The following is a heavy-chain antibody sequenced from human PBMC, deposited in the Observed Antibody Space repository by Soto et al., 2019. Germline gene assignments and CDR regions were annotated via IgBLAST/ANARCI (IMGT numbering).Heavy chain of an antibody. Sequence: GESLKISCRTSGYRFTSYWIAWVRQMPGKGLEWMGIIFPSDSDTRYSPSFQGQVTISADRSTSTVFLQWASLKASDTAVYFCARKDKSGYFNWFDPWVQGTLVTVS. V-gene: IGHV5-51*01. CDR3: ARKDKSGYFNWFDP. J-gene: IGHJ5*02. D-gene: IGHD3-22*01. CDR2: IFPSDSDT. CDR1: GYRFTSYW.